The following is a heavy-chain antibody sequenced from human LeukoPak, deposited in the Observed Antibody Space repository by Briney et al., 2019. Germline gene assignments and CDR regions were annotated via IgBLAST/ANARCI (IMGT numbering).Heavy chain of an antibody. CDR3: ARGYYPPRWYFDL. D-gene: IGHD3-10*01. J-gene: IGHJ2*01. CDR2: IIEKGNA. V-gene: IGHV4-34*01. Sequence: SETLSLTCALYGGSFSSYSWSWTWIRQTPEKGLEWIGEIIEKGNANYSPSLKSRVTIDLDTSKNQFSLELTSMTAADTAMYYCARGYYPPRWYFDLWGRGTLVTVSS. CDR1: GGSFSSYS.